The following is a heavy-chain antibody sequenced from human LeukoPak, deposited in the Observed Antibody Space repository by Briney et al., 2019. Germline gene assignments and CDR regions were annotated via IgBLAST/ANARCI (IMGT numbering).Heavy chain of an antibody. J-gene: IGHJ4*02. CDR1: GYTFTCYY. CDR3: ARAAKWELRLD. V-gene: IGHV1-2*02. Sequence: ASVKVSCKASGYTFTCYYMHWVAQAPGQGREWMGGINPNSGGTNYAHTFQGRVTMTRDTSISTAYMELSRLRSDDTAVYYCARAAKWELRLDWGQGTLVTVSS. CDR2: INPNSGGT. D-gene: IGHD1-26*01.